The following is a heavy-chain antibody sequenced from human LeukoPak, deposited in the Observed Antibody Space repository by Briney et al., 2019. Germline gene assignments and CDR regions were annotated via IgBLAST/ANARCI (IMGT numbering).Heavy chain of an antibody. CDR1: GGSISSYY. V-gene: IGHV4-59*01. Sequence: SETLSLTCTVPGGSISSYYWSWIRQPPGKGLEWIGYIYYSGSTNYNPSLKSRVTISVDTSKNQFSLKLSSVTAADTAVYDCARDPAVAGSYYYYGMDVWGQGTTVTVSS. CDR3: ARDPAVAGSYYYYGMDV. J-gene: IGHJ6*02. D-gene: IGHD6-19*01. CDR2: IYYSGST.